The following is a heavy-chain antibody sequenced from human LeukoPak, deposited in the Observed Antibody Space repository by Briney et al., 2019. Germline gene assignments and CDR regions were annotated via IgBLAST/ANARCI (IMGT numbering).Heavy chain of an antibody. CDR2: ISGSGGST. J-gene: IGHJ6*02. D-gene: IGHD2-2*01. CDR3: ASGVYCSSTSCYDLYGMDV. CDR1: GFTFSSYA. V-gene: IGHV3-23*01. Sequence: AGGSLRLACAVSGFTFSSYAMNWVRQAPGKGLEWVSAISGSGGSTYYADSVKGRFTISRDNSKNTLYLQMNSLRAEDTAVYYCASGVYCSSTSCYDLYGMDVWGQGTTVTVSS.